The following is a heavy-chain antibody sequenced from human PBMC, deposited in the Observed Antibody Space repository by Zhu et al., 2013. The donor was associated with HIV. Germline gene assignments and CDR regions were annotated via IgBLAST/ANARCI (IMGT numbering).Heavy chain of an antibody. CDR2: INHSGST. CDR3: ARGLRLLWNNWFDP. D-gene: IGHD3-10*01. V-gene: IGHV4-34*01. Sequence: QVQLQQWGAGLLKPSETLSLTCAVYGGSFGAYYWSWIRQPPGKGLEWIGDINHSGSTNYNPSLKSRVTISVDTSKNQFSLKLSSVTAADTAVYYCARGLRLLWNNWFDPWGQGTLVTVSS. J-gene: IGHJ5*02. CDR1: GGSFGAYY.